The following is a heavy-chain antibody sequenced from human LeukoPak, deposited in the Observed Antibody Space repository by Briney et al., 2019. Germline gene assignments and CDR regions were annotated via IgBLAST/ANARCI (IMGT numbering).Heavy chain of an antibody. CDR2: ISYDGSNK. V-gene: IGHV3-30*04. D-gene: IGHD1-1*01. CDR1: GFTFSSYA. CDR3: ARAGRLGYYFDY. Sequence: GGTLRLSCAASGFTFSSYAMSWVRQAPGKGLEWVAVISYDGSNKYYADSVKGRFTTSRDNSTNTLYLQMNSLRAEDTAVYYCARAGRLGYYFDYWGQGTLVTVSS. J-gene: IGHJ4*02.